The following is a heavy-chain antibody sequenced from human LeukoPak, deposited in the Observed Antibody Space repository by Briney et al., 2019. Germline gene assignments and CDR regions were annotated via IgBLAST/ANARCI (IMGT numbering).Heavy chain of an antibody. Sequence: GGSLRLSCAASGFTFSSYSMNWVRQAPGKGLEWVSSISSSSSYIYYADSVKGRFTISRDNAKNSLYLQMNSLRAEDTAVYYCARDVLRDSSFGEFNRWFDPWGQGTLVTVSS. J-gene: IGHJ5*02. D-gene: IGHD3-10*01. V-gene: IGHV3-21*01. CDR3: ARDVLRDSSFGEFNRWFDP. CDR2: ISSSSSYI. CDR1: GFTFSSYS.